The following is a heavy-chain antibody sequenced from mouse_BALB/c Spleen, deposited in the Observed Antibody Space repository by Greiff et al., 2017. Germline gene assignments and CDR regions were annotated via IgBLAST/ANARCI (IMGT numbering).Heavy chain of an antibody. CDR3: VKRNGNSSWFAY. Sequence: LQESGAELVRPGTSVKISCKASGYAFTNYWLGWVKQRPGHGLEWIGDIYPGSGNTYYNEKFKGKATLTADKSSSTAYMQLSSLTSEDSAVYFCVKRNGNSSWFAYWGQGTLVTVSA. CDR1: GYAFTNYW. J-gene: IGHJ3*01. D-gene: IGHD2-1*01. CDR2: IYPGSGNT. V-gene: IGHV1-63*01.